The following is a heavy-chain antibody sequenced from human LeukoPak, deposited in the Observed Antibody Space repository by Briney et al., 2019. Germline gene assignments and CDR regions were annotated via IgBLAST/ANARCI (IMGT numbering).Heavy chain of an antibody. CDR3: ARHLRSYSSLDY. Sequence: KTSETLSLTCAVYGGSFSGYYWSWIRQPPGKGLEWIGEINHSGSTNYNPSLKSRVTISVDTSKNQFSLKLSSVTAADTAVYYCARHLRSYSSLDYWGQGTLVTVSS. CDR2: INHSGST. D-gene: IGHD6-13*01. V-gene: IGHV4-34*01. CDR1: GGSFSGYY. J-gene: IGHJ4*02.